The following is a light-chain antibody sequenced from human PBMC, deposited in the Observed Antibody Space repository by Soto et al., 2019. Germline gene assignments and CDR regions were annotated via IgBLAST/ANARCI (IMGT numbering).Light chain of an antibody. CDR2: YAS. CDR1: ESVHRN. J-gene: IGKJ3*01. CDR3: QHYGNRPPT. Sequence: EMVMTQSPATLSVSPGERVTLSCRASESVHRNLAWYQQKPGQGPSLLIYYASTRATGVPDRFTGSGSGTEFTLTISSLQSEDSGVYHCQHYGNRPPTFGPGTKVEIK. V-gene: IGKV3-15*01.